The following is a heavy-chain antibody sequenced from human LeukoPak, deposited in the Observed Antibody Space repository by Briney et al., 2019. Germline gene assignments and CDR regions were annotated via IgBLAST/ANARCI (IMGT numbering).Heavy chain of an antibody. CDR1: GYTFTSYD. Sequence: ASVKASCKASGYTFTSYDINWVRQAPGQGLEWMGWINPNSGGTNYAQKFQGRVTMTRDTSISTAYMELSRLRSDDTAVYYCARGYYDFWSGYYYYGMDVWGQGTTVTVSS. D-gene: IGHD3-3*01. V-gene: IGHV1-2*02. CDR2: INPNSGGT. J-gene: IGHJ6*02. CDR3: ARGYYDFWSGYYYYGMDV.